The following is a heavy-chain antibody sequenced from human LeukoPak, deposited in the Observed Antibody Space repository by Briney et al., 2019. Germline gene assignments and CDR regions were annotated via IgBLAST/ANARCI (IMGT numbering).Heavy chain of an antibody. D-gene: IGHD2-8*01. J-gene: IGHJ4*02. CDR2: LYSGGGT. V-gene: IGHV3-66*01. CDR1: GFTVSSNC. CDR3: ARDWVQYDLPRYSDW. Sequence: GGSLRLSCAASGFTVSSNCMSWVRQAPGKGLEWVSGLYSGGGTYYADSVKGRFDISRDNSKNTLYLQMNSLRAEDTAVYYCARDWVQYDLPRYSDWWGQGALVTVSS.